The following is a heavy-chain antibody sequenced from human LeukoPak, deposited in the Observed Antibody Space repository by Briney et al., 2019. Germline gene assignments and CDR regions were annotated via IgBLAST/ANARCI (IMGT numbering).Heavy chain of an antibody. V-gene: IGHV4-38-2*01. CDR2: IYCSGST. J-gene: IGHJ3*01. D-gene: IGHD3-22*01. CDR1: NDSISSGYY. CDR3: ARNVTSYYDSRGYYAFDV. Sequence: IPSETLSLTCAVSNDSISSGYYWGWIRQPPGKGLEWIGSIYCSGSTSYNPSLKSRVTISVDTSKNHFSLRLSSVTAADTAVYCCARNVTSYYDSRGYYAFDVWGPGTMVTVSS.